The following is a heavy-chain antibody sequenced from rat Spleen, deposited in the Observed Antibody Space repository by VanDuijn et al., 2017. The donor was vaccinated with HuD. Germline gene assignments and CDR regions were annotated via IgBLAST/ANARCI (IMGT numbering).Heavy chain of an antibody. Sequence: VQLKESGPGLVQPSQTLSLTCTVSGFSLTSYDVHWVRQPPGKGLEWVATIIYDGSRTYYRDSVKGRFTISRDNAKSSLYLQMDSMRSEDTATYYCARHRSGTPYFDYWGQGVMVTVSS. CDR1: GFSLTSYD. CDR3: ARHRSGTPYFDY. D-gene: IGHD4-3*01. CDR2: IIYDGSRT. V-gene: IGHV5S10*01. J-gene: IGHJ2*01.